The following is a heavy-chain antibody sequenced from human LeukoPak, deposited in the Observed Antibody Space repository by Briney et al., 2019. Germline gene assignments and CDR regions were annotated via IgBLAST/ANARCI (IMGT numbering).Heavy chain of an antibody. Sequence: SLRLSCAASGFTFDDYAMHWVRQAPGKGLEWVSGISWNSGGIGYADSVKGRFTISRDNAKNSLYLQMNSLRAEDTALYYCAKGGNYYGSGSLIDYWGQGTLVTVSS. CDR3: AKGGNYYGSGSLIDY. J-gene: IGHJ4*02. V-gene: IGHV3-9*01. CDR2: ISWNSGGI. D-gene: IGHD3-10*01. CDR1: GFTFDDYA.